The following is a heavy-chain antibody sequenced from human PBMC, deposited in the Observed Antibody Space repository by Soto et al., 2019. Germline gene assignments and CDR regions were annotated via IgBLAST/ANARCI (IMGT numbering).Heavy chain of an antibody. V-gene: IGHV4-31*03. J-gene: IGHJ4*02. CDR3: ARDRCSGGSCYSNY. CDR2: IYYSGST. D-gene: IGHD2-15*01. Sequence: LSLTCTVSGGSISSGGYYWSWIRQHPGKGLEWIGYIYYSGSTYYNPSLKSRVTISVDTSKNQFSLKLSSVTAADTAVYYCARDRCSGGSCYSNYWGQGTLVTVS. CDR1: GGSISSGGYY.